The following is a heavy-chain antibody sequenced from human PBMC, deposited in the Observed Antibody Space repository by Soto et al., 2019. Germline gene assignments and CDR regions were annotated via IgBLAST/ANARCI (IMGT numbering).Heavy chain of an antibody. CDR1: GGSISSGGYS. CDR3: ARDGYSYGYPYGMDV. V-gene: IGHV4-30-2*01. CDR2: IYHSGST. Sequence: PSETLSLTCAVSGGSISSGGYSWSWIRQPPGKGLEWIGYIYHSGSTYYNPSLKSRVTISVDRSKNQFSLKLSSVTAADTAVYYCARDGYSYGYPYGMDVWGQGTTVTVS. J-gene: IGHJ6*02. D-gene: IGHD5-18*01.